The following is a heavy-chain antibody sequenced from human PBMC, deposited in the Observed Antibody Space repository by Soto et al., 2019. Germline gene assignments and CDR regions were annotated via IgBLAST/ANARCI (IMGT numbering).Heavy chain of an antibody. V-gene: IGHV1-69*13. D-gene: IGHD3-10*01. CDR1: GGTFSSYA. CDR2: IIPIFGTA. Sequence: SVKVSWKASGGTFSSYAISWVRQAPGQGLEWMGGIIPIFGTANYAQKFQGRVTITADESTSTAYMELSSLRSEDTAVYYCARYVFTMVRGPHEVNYYYYYGMDVWGQGTTVTVSS. J-gene: IGHJ6*02. CDR3: ARYVFTMVRGPHEVNYYYYYGMDV.